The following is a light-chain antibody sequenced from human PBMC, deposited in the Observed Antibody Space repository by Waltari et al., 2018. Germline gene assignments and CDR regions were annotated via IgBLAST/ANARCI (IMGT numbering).Light chain of an antibody. CDR1: SSDVGNYNL. J-gene: IGLJ3*02. Sequence: QSALTQTATVSGSPGQSITISCTGTSSDVGNYNLVSWYQQHPGKAPKPIIYDVKKRPSGVSNRFSGSKSRHTASLTTSGLQAAHEADYYCCSYAGSSISVFGGGTRLTVL. V-gene: IGLV2-23*02. CDR3: CSYAGSSISV. CDR2: DVK.